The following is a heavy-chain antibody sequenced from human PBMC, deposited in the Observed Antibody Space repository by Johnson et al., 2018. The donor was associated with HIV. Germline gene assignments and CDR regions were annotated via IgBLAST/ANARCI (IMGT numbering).Heavy chain of an antibody. Sequence: QVQLVESGGGVVQPGRSLRLSCAASGFTFSSYGMHWVRQAPGKGLEWVSVIYSGGNTYYADSVKGRFTISRDNSKNTLYVQMNSLRAEDTAVYYFARGIHPDAFDIWGQGTLVSVSS. J-gene: IGHJ3*02. CDR3: ARGIHPDAFDI. V-gene: IGHV3-NL1*01. CDR1: GFTFSSYG. CDR2: IYSGGNT.